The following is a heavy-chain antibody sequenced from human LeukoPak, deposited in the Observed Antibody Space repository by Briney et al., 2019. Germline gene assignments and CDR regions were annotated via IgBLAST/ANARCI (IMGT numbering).Heavy chain of an antibody. CDR3: ARDSHDYGDYGSYYYGMDV. Sequence: PGGSLRLSCAASGFTVSSSYMSWVRQAPGEGLEWVSVIYSGGSTYYADSVKGRFTISRDNSKNTLYLQMNSLRAEDTAVYYCARDSHDYGDYGSYYYGMDVWGQGTTVTVSS. J-gene: IGHJ6*02. V-gene: IGHV3-53*01. CDR2: IYSGGST. D-gene: IGHD4-17*01. CDR1: GFTVSSSY.